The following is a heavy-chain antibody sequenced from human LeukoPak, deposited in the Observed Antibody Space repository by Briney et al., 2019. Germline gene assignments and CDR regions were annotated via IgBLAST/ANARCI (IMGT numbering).Heavy chain of an antibody. V-gene: IGHV3-23*01. CDR1: GFTFSSYA. Sequence: GGSLRLSCAASGFTFSSYAMRWVRQAPRKGLEWVSAISGSGGSTYYADSVKGRFTISRDNAKNTLYLQMNSLRAEDTAVYYCATAFGYSSSWYDYWGQGTLVTVSS. D-gene: IGHD6-13*01. CDR3: ATAFGYSSSWYDY. J-gene: IGHJ4*02. CDR2: ISGSGGST.